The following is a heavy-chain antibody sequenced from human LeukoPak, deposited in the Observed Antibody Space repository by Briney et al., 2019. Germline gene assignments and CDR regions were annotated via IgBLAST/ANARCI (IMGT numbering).Heavy chain of an antibody. CDR2: IYHSGST. Sequence: SETLSLTCAVSGYSIISGYYWCWIRQPPGKGLEWIGSIYHSGSTYYNPSLKSRVTISVDTSKNQFSLKLSSVTAADTAVYYCAREAMACVMDVWGKGTTVTVSS. CDR3: AREAMACVMDV. V-gene: IGHV4-38-2*02. CDR1: GYSIISGYY. J-gene: IGHJ6*04. D-gene: IGHD6-19*01.